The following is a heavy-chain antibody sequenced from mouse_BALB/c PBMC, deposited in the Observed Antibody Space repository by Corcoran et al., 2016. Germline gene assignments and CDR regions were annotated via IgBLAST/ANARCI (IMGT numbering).Heavy chain of an antibody. CDR3: ARRASLRLRRYYAMDY. Sequence: QIQLVQSGPELKKPGETVKISCKASGYTFTNYGMNWVKQAPGKGLKWMGWINTYTGEPTYADDFKGRFAFSLETSASTAYLQINNLKNEDTATYFCARRASLRLRRYYAMDYWGQGTSVTVSS. J-gene: IGHJ4*01. V-gene: IGHV9-3-1*01. D-gene: IGHD2-4*01. CDR2: INTYTGEP. CDR1: GYTFTNYG.